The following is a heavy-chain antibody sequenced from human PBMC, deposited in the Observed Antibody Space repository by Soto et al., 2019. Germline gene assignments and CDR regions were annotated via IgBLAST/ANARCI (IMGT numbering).Heavy chain of an antibody. Sequence: GGSLRLSCAASGFTFSDYYMSWIRQAPGKGLEWVSYISSSSSYTNYADSVKGRFTISRDNAKNSLYLQMNSLRAEDTAVYYCASPWSYYKKDAFDIWGQGTMVTVSS. J-gene: IGHJ3*02. V-gene: IGHV3-11*06. D-gene: IGHD1-26*01. CDR1: GFTFSDYY. CDR2: ISSSSSYT. CDR3: ASPWSYYKKDAFDI.